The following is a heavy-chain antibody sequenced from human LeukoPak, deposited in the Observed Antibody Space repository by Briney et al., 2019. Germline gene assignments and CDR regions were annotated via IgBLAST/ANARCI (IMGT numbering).Heavy chain of an antibody. V-gene: IGHV3-21*01. D-gene: IGHD3-3*01. Sequence: GGSLRLSCAAYGFTFSSYAMHWVRQAPGKGLEWASSIDSSSSYIYYADSVKGRFTISRANAKNSLFLQMNSLRAEDTAVYYCARGPHGGFVIIPTEFWGQGTLVTVSS. CDR2: IDSSSSYI. J-gene: IGHJ4*02. CDR1: GFTFSSYA. CDR3: ARGPHGGFVIIPTEF.